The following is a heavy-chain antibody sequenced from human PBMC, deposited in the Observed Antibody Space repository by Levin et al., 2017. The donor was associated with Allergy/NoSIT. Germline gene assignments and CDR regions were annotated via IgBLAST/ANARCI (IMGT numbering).Heavy chain of an antibody. CDR2: INWNGGST. Sequence: GESLKISCAASGFTFDDYGMSWVRQAPGKGLEWVSGINWNGGSTGYADSVKGRFTISRDNAKNSLYLQMNSLRAEDTALYYCARDRTYSSGWKYFDYWGQGTLVTVSS. CDR3: ARDRTYSSGWKYFDY. V-gene: IGHV3-20*04. CDR1: GFTFDDYG. D-gene: IGHD6-19*01. J-gene: IGHJ4*02.